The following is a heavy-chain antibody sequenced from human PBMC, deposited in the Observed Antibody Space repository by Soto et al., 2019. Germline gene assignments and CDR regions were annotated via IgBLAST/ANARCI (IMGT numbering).Heavy chain of an antibody. Sequence: QVQLQESGPGLVKPSQTLSLTCTVSGGSISSGGYYWSWIRQHPGKGLEWIGYIYYSGSTYYNPSLTSRVTISVATSKNKFSLKLSSVTAADTAVYYCARTYYGDYVTDAFDIWGQGTMVTVSS. J-gene: IGHJ3*02. D-gene: IGHD4-17*01. CDR3: ARTYYGDYVTDAFDI. CDR1: GGSISSGGYY. V-gene: IGHV4-31*03. CDR2: IYYSGST.